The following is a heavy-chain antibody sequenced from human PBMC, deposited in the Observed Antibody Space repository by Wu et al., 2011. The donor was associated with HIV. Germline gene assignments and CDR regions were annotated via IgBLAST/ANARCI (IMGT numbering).Heavy chain of an antibody. CDR1: GGTFSYA. V-gene: IGHV1-69*14. Sequence: QVQLVQSGAEVKKPGSSVKVSCKASGGTFSYAVSWVRLAPGQGLEWMGRIIPMFNTANYAQNFQSRLTLTADKSTSTAYMELSSLRSEDTAVYYCATDPTIVGEGWGQGTRVTVSS. CDR2: IIPMFNTA. J-gene: IGHJ1*01. CDR3: ATDPTIVGEG. D-gene: IGHD2/OR15-2a*01.